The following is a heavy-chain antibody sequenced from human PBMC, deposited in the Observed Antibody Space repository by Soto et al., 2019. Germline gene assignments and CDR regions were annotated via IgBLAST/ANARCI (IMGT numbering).Heavy chain of an antibody. CDR2: ISDYNGNT. J-gene: IGHJ4*02. D-gene: IGHD3-22*01. CDR3: ERVDYDANLDY. Sequence: QVQLVQSGDEVKKPGASVKVSCKASGYTFTSYGISWVRQAPGQGLEWMGWISDYNGNTNYAQKLQGRVTMTADTSTSTANMELRRLRSEDTAGYYCERVDYDANLDYWGQGNLVTVSS. CDR1: GYTFTSYG. V-gene: IGHV1-18*01.